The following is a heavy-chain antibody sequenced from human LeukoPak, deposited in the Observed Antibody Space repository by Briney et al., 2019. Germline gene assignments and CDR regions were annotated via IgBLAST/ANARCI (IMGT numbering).Heavy chain of an antibody. D-gene: IGHD3-3*01. CDR3: AREDYDDSGAWYFDL. CDR2: IYHSGST. Sequence: SETLSLTCTVSGYSISSGYYWGWIRQPPGKGLEWIGSIYHSGSTYYNLSLKSRVTISVDTSKNQFSLKLSSVTAADTAVYYCAREDYDDSGAWYFDLWGRGTLVTVSS. CDR1: GYSISSGYY. J-gene: IGHJ2*01. V-gene: IGHV4-38-2*02.